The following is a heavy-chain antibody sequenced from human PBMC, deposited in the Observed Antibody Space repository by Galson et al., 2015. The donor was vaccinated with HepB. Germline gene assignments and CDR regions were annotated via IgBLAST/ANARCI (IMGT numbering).Heavy chain of an antibody. D-gene: IGHD6-13*01. Sequence: QSGAEVKKPGESLKISCKGSGYSFTSYWIGWVRQMPGKGLEWMGIIYPGDSDTRYSPSFQGQVTISADKSISTAYLQWSSLKASDTAMYYCARQVQQLATSGGMDVWGQGTTVTVSS. J-gene: IGHJ6*02. CDR2: IYPGDSDT. CDR1: GYSFTSYW. V-gene: IGHV5-51*01. CDR3: ARQVQQLATSGGMDV.